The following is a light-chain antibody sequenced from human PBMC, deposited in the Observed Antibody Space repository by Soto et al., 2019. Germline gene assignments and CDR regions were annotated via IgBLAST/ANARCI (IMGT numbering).Light chain of an antibody. V-gene: IGLV2-14*01. CDR2: EVS. Sequence: ALTQPASVSGSPGQSITISCSGASSDIGPYDYVSWYQHHPGRAPKLLIYEVSNRPSGVSYRFSGSKSGNTASLTISGLQAEDEGDYYCTTFAPGRIYVFGSGTKLTVL. CDR1: SSDIGPYDY. CDR3: TTFAPGRIYV. J-gene: IGLJ1*01.